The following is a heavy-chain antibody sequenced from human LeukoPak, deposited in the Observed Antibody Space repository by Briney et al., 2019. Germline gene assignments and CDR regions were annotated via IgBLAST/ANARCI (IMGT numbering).Heavy chain of an antibody. CDR2: IYPDDSDT. CDR3: ARREMATNPFDY. CDR1: GYSFTSYW. V-gene: IGHV5-51*01. D-gene: IGHD5-24*01. Sequence: GESLKISCKGSGYSFTSYWIGWVRQMPGKGLEGMGIIYPDDSDTKYSPSFQGQVPISADKSISTAYLQWSSLKASDTAMYYCARREMATNPFDYWGQGTLVTAPS. J-gene: IGHJ4*02.